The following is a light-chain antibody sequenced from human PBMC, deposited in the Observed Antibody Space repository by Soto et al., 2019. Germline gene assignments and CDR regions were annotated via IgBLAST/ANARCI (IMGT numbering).Light chain of an antibody. CDR3: QQYGSSPYT. CDR2: AAS. CDR1: QSVSGSY. V-gene: IGKV3-20*01. J-gene: IGKJ2*01. Sequence: EIVLTQSPGTLSLSPGERATLSCRASQSVSGSYLAWYQQKPGQAPRLLIFAASSRATGIPDRFSGSVSGTDFTLTIRRLEPEDFAVYSCQQYGSSPYTFGQGTKLEIK.